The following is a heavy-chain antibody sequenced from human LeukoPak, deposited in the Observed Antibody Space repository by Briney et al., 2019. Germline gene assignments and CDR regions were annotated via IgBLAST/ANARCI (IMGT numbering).Heavy chain of an antibody. CDR2: IYYSGST. Sequence: SETLSLTCTVSGGSISSYYWSWIRQPPGKGLEWIGYIYYSGSTNYNPSLKSRVTISVDTSKNQFSLKLSSVTAADTAVYYCARGVAATRMFGWFNPWGQGTLVTVSS. CDR3: ARGVAATRMFGWFNP. J-gene: IGHJ5*02. D-gene: IGHD2-15*01. CDR1: GGSISSYY. V-gene: IGHV4-59*01.